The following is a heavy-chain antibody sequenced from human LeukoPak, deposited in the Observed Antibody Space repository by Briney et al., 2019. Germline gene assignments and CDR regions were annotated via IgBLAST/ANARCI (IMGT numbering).Heavy chain of an antibody. Sequence: SETLSLTCTVSGGSISSGSYYWSWIRQPAGKGLEWIGRIYTSGSTNYNPSLKSRVTISIDTSKNQFFLKLSSMTAADTGVYYCTRGRDAYKGGNYWGQGTLVTVSS. D-gene: IGHD5-24*01. J-gene: IGHJ4*02. V-gene: IGHV4-61*02. CDR3: TRGRDAYKGGNY. CDR1: GGSISSGSYY. CDR2: IYTSGST.